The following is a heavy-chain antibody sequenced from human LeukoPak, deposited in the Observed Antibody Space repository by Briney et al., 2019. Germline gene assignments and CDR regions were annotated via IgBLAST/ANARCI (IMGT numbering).Heavy chain of an antibody. CDR2: ISGSGGTT. CDR1: GFTFSSYA. CDR3: ARGQSYYYYMGV. D-gene: IGHD6-19*01. Sequence: GGSLRLSCAASGFTFSSYAMSWVRQAPGKGLEWVSAISGSGGTTYYADSVKGRLTISRDNSKNTLYLQMSSLRDEDAAVYYCARGQSYYYYMGVWGKGTTVTISS. J-gene: IGHJ6*03. V-gene: IGHV3-23*01.